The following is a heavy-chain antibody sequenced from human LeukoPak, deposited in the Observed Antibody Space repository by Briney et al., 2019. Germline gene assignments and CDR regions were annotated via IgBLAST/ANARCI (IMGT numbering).Heavy chain of an antibody. Sequence: PGGSLRLSCAASGFTFSSYAMSWVRQAPGKGLEWVSSTSSSSSYIYYADSVKGRFTISRDNAKNSLYLRMNSLRAEDTAVYYCARDGLRYCSSTSCRRFDYWGQGTLVTVSS. D-gene: IGHD2-2*01. CDR1: GFTFSSYA. CDR2: TSSSSSYI. V-gene: IGHV3-21*01. J-gene: IGHJ4*02. CDR3: ARDGLRYCSSTSCRRFDY.